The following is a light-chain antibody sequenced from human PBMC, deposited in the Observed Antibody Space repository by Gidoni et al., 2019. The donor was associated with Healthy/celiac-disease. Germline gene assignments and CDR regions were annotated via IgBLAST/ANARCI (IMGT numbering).Light chain of an antibody. J-gene: IGKJ5*01. CDR3: QQSYSTPIT. CDR1: QSISSY. CDR2: AAS. Sequence: DIQMTQSPSSLSASVGDRVTITCRASQSISSYLNWYQQKPGKAPKLLIYAASSFQSGVPSRFSGSGSGKDFTLTISSLQPEDFATYYCQQSYSTPITFGQGTRLEIK. V-gene: IGKV1-39*01.